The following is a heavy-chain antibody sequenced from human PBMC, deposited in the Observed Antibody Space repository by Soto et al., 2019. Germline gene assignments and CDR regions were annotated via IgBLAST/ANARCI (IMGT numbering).Heavy chain of an antibody. D-gene: IGHD2-2*01. V-gene: IGHV4-34*01. CDR2: INHSGST. CDR1: GGSFSGYY. Sequence: SETLSLTCAVYGGSFSGYYWIWIRQPPGKGLEWIGEINHSGSTNYNPSLKSRVTISVDTSKNQFSLKLSSVTAADTAVYYCATRVWGYCSSTSCSDYWGQGTLVTVSS. CDR3: ATRVWGYCSSTSCSDY. J-gene: IGHJ4*02.